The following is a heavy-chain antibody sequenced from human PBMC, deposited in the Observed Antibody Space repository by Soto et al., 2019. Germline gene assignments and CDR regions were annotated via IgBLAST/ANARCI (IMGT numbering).Heavy chain of an antibody. J-gene: IGHJ6*02. CDR1: GFTLSSYA. CDR3: ASLGAGTYYYYGMDV. V-gene: IGHV3-30-3*01. Sequence: GGSLRLSCAASGFTLSSYAMHWVRQAPGKGLEWVAVISYDGSNKYYADSVKGRFTISRDNSKNTLYLQMNSLRDEDTAVYYCASLGAGTYYYYGMDVWGQGATVTVS. D-gene: IGHD6-13*01. CDR2: ISYDGSNK.